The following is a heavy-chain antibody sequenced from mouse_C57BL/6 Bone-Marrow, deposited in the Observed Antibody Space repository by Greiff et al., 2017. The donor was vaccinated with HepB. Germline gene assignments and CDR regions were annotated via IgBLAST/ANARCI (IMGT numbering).Heavy chain of an antibody. J-gene: IGHJ4*01. CDR2: IDPEDGDT. CDR3: TTRYYSNYDYAMDY. Sequence: VQLQQSGAELVRPGASVKLSCTASGFNIKDYYMHWVKQRPEQGLEWIGRIDPEDGDTEYAPKFQGKATMTADTSSNTAYLQLSSLTSEDTAVYYCTTRYYSNYDYAMDYWGQGTSVTVSS. V-gene: IGHV14-1*01. CDR1: GFNIKDYY. D-gene: IGHD2-5*01.